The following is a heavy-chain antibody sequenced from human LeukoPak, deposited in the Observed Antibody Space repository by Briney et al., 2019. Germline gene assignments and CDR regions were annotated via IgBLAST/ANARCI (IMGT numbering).Heavy chain of an antibody. D-gene: IGHD5-12*01. CDR1: GGSISTYY. CDR3: ARGPPSRTVRGYSGYGHEGLDY. V-gene: IGHV4-4*09. CDR2: IYTSGST. J-gene: IGHJ4*02. Sequence: SETLSLTCTVSGGSISTYYWSWIRQPPGKGLEWIGYIYTSGSTSYNPSLKSRVTISVDTSKNQFSLKLSSVTAADTAVYYCARGPPSRTVRGYSGYGHEGLDYWGQGTLVTVSS.